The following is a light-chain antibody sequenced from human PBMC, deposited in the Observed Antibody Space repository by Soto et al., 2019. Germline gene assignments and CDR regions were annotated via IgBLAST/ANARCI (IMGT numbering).Light chain of an antibody. CDR2: GAS. CDR3: QQYGSSGT. Sequence: IVLTQSPGTRSLSPGERASLSWRASQSVSNNYLAWYQQKPGHAPRLLIYGASNRATGIPDRFSGNGSGTDFTLTISGLEPEDFAVDDCQQYGSSGTFGQGTKVDIK. CDR1: QSVSNNY. V-gene: IGKV3-20*01. J-gene: IGKJ1*01.